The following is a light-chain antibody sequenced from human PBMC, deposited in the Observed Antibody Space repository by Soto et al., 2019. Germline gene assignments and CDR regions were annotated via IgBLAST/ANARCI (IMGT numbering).Light chain of an antibody. CDR1: HSISVW. V-gene: IGKV1-5*03. J-gene: IGKJ2*01. CDR3: QQYYTYPYT. CDR2: QAS. Sequence: DIQMTQSPSTLSSSVGDGVTITCRASHSISVWLAWYQQKPGKAPKLLIYQASTLESGVPSRFSGRGSGTDFTLTISSLQPDDLATYYCQQYYTYPYTFGQGTKLEIK.